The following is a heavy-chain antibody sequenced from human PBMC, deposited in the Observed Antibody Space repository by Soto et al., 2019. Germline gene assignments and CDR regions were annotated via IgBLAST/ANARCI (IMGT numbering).Heavy chain of an antibody. CDR3: AHSRQGRFDP. V-gene: IGHV2-5*02. CDR2: IYWDDDK. D-gene: IGHD6-6*01. CDR1: GFSLSTSGVG. J-gene: IGHJ5*02. Sequence: QITLQESGPTLVKPPQTLTLTCTFSGFSLSTSGVGVGWIRQPPGKALDWLALIYWDDDKRYSPSLKSSLTITKDTPKNQVDLTMTNMDPVDTATHYCAHSRQGRFDPWGKGTLFTVSS.